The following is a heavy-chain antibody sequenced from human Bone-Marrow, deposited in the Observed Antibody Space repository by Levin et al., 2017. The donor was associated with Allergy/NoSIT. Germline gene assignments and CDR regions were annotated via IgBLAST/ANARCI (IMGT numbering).Heavy chain of an antibody. J-gene: IGHJ4*02. CDR1: GYTFNRFG. D-gene: IGHD2-21*01. CDR2: ISAYNGNT. CDR3: ARGRNSVVDF. V-gene: IGHV1-18*01. Sequence: ASVKVSCKTSGYTFNRFGISWVRQAPGQGLEWVGWISAYNGNTNEAQKVQGRLTMTTDTSTSTADMELRSLTSDDTAVYYCARGRNSVVDFWGQGSLVIVSS.